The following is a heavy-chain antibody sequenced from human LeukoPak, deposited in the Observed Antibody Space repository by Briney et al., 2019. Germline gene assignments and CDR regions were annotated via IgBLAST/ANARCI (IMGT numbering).Heavy chain of an antibody. Sequence: GGSLRLSCAASGFTFSSYWMSWVRQAPGKGLEWVANIKQDGSEKYCVDSVKGRFTISRDNAKNSLYLQMNSLRAEDTAVYYCAREDLLLSTLFDYWGQGTLVTVSS. J-gene: IGHJ4*02. CDR2: IKQDGSEK. CDR1: GFTFSSYW. D-gene: IGHD3-16*02. CDR3: AREDLLLSTLFDY. V-gene: IGHV3-7*01.